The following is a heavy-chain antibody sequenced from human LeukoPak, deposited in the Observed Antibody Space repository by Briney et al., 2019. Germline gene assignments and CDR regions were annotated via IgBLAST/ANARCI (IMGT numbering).Heavy chain of an antibody. CDR1: GGSISSYY. D-gene: IGHD3-22*01. Sequence: SETLSLTCTVSGGSISSYYWSWIRQPPGNGLEWIGNIYYSGSTNYNPSLKSRVTISVDTSKNQFSLKLSSVTAADTAVYYCTRGSIAYYYMDVWGKGTTVTVSS. CDR2: IYYSGST. CDR3: TRGSIAYYYMDV. J-gene: IGHJ6*03. V-gene: IGHV4-59*01.